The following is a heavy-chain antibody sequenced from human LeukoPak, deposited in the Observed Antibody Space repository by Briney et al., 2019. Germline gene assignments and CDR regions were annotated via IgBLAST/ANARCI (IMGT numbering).Heavy chain of an antibody. D-gene: IGHD1-26*01. CDR1: GFTFSSYW. Sequence: GGSLRLSCAASGFTFSSYWMSWVRQAPGKGLEWVANIKQDGSEKYYVDSVKGRFTISRDNAKNSLYLQMNSLRAEDTAVYYCASPKTPSGSYGDFDYWGQGTLVTVSS. J-gene: IGHJ4*02. V-gene: IGHV3-7*03. CDR3: ASPKTPSGSYGDFDY. CDR2: IKQDGSEK.